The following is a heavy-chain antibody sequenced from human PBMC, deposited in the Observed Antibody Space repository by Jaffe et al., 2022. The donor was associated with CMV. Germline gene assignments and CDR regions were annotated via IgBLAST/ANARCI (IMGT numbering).Heavy chain of an antibody. CDR2: ISSSSSYT. CDR1: GFTFSDYY. V-gene: IGHV3-11*06. D-gene: IGHD3-10*01. Sequence: QVQLVESGGGLVKPGGSLRLSCAASGFTFSDYYMSWIRQAPGKGLEWVSYISSSSSYTNYADSVKGRFTISRDNAKNSLYLQMNSLRAEDTAVYYCARGGGRGSGSYYNEYYFDYWGQGTLVTVSS. J-gene: IGHJ4*02. CDR3: ARGGGRGSGSYYNEYYFDY.